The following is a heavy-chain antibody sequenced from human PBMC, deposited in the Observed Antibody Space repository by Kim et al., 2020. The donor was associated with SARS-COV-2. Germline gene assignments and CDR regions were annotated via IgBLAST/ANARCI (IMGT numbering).Heavy chain of an antibody. D-gene: IGHD6-13*01. J-gene: IGHJ5*02. Sequence: GESLKISCKGSGYSFTSYWISWVRQMPGKGLEWMGRIDPSDSYTNYSPSFQGHVTISADKSISTAYLQWSSLKASDTAMYYCARLKYSSSWYSRWFDPWGQGTLVTVSS. V-gene: IGHV5-10-1*01. CDR1: GYSFTSYW. CDR3: ARLKYSSSWYSRWFDP. CDR2: IDPSDSYT.